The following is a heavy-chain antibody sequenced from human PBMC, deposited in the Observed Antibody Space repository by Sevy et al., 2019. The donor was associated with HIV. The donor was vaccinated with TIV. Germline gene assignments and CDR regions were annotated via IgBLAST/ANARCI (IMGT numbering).Heavy chain of an antibody. V-gene: IGHV3-48*01. CDR2: ISSSRGTI. Sequence: GGSLRLSCAASGFTFSAYSMNWVRQAPGKGLEWVSYISSSRGTIHYADSVKGQFTISRDNAKSSLYLQMNGSGAEDTAVYYCGRVGGDCYSKNECWFVSWGQGTLVTVSS. J-gene: IGHJ5*01. CDR3: GRVGGDCYSKNECWFVS. D-gene: IGHD2-21*01. CDR1: GFTFSAYS.